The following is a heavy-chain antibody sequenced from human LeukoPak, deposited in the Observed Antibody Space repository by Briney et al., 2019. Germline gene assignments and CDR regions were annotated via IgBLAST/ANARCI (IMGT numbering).Heavy chain of an antibody. D-gene: IGHD5-18*01. CDR2: ISGSGGST. J-gene: IGHJ3*02. V-gene: IGHV3-23*01. CDR3: AKSRESYRDAFDI. CDR1: GFTFSSYA. Sequence: HPGGSLRLSCAASGFTFSSYAMSWVRQAPGKGLGWVSAISGSGGSTYYADSVKGRFTISRDNPKNTLYLQMNSLRAEDTAVYYCAKSRESYRDAFDIWGQGTMVTVSS.